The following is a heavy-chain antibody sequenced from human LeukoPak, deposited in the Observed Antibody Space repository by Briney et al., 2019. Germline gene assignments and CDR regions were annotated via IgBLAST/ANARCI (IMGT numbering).Heavy chain of an antibody. V-gene: IGHV3-49*04. CDR2: IRSKAYGGTT. D-gene: IGHD5-18*01. CDR1: GFTFGDYA. J-gene: IGHJ4*02. CDR3: TRGIQLWYSDY. Sequence: GGSLRLSCTASGFTFGDYAMSWVRQAPGKGLEWVGFIRSKAYGGTTEYAASVKGRFTISRDDSKSIAYLQMNSLKTEDTAVYYCTRGIQLWYSDYWGQGTLVTVSS.